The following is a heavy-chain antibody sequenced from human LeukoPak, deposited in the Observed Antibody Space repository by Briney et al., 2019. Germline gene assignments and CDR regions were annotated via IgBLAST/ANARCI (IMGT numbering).Heavy chain of an antibody. J-gene: IGHJ4*02. CDR1: GFTFNKYA. CDR2: ISNDGSNK. Sequence: GRSLRLSCAASGFTFNKYAMHWVRQAPGKGLQWVAVISNDGSNKYYADSVKGRFTISRDNSKNTLYLQMNSLRVEDTAVYFCATVGSGNTYGYGDYWGQGTLVTVSS. CDR3: ATVGSGNTYGYGDY. D-gene: IGHD5-18*01. V-gene: IGHV3-30*03.